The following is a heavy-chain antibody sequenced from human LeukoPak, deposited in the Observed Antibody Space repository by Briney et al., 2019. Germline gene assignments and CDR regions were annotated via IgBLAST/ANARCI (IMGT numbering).Heavy chain of an antibody. CDR3: AKRLGGSGFDY. CDR1: GFAFSTYV. V-gene: IGHV3-23*01. Sequence: GGSLRLSCAASGFAFSTYVMSWVRQAPGKGLDWVSAIGTSGGTTYYADSVKGRFTISRDNSKDTLHLQMNSLRAEDTAVYYCAKRLGGSGFDYWGQGTLVTVSS. J-gene: IGHJ4*02. D-gene: IGHD3-16*01. CDR2: IGTSGGTT.